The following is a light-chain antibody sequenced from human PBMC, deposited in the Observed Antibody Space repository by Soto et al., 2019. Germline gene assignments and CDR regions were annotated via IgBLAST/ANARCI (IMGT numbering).Light chain of an antibody. J-gene: IGKJ3*01. CDR3: QKTYSTPFT. V-gene: IGKV1-39*01. CDR2: DAS. Sequence: DIQMTQSPSSLSASVGDRVTINCRASQTISNYLNWYQAKPGKAPKLLIYDASNLHSGVPSRFSGSGSGTEFTLTISNLQPEDFATYYCQKTYSTPFTFGPGTKVDI. CDR1: QTISNY.